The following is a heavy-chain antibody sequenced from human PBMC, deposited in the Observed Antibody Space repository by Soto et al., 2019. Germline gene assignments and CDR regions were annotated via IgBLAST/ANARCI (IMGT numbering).Heavy chain of an antibody. J-gene: IGHJ4*02. CDR1: GGSFRDYY. V-gene: IGHV4-34*01. D-gene: IGHD6-6*01. CDR2: INHSGST. Sequence: QVHLQQWGAGLLKSSETLSLTCADYGGSFRDYYWSWVRQPPGKGLEWIGQINHSGSTNYNPSLKSRVTISVDTYKNQYSLKLSSVTAPDTAVYYCARTSRFDSWGQGTLVTVSS. CDR3: ARTSRFDS.